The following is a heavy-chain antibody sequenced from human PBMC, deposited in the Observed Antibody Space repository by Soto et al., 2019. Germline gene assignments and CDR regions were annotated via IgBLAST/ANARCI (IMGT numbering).Heavy chain of an antibody. CDR1: GGTFSSYA. CDR3: ARSQGSSTSLEIYYYYYYGMDV. D-gene: IGHD2-2*01. V-gene: IGHV1-69*13. CDR2: IIPISDTT. J-gene: IGHJ6*02. Sequence: ASVRVSCKATGGTFSSYAISWVRQAPGQGLEWMGGIIPISDTTNYAQKFQGRVTITADESTSTAYMELSSLRSEDTAVYYCARSQGSSTSLEIYYYYYYGMDVWGQGTTVTVSS.